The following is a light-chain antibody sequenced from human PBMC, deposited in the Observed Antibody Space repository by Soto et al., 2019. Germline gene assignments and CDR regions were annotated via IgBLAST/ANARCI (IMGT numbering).Light chain of an antibody. V-gene: IGKV1-33*01. Sequence: IQMTQSPSSLSASVGDRVTITCQASQDIAKNLNWYQQKPGKAPKLLIYDASRLQTGIPSSFSVSGSATHFTFTISSLQSEDIATDYCQQYDNRRPITFGQGTRLEIK. CDR3: QQYDNRRPIT. CDR1: QDIAKN. J-gene: IGKJ5*01. CDR2: DAS.